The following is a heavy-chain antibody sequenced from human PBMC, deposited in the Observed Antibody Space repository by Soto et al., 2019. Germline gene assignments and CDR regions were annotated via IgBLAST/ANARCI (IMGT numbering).Heavy chain of an antibody. CDR1: GYTFDSNW. Sequence: GESLKISCQTAGYTFDSNWIGWVRQMPGKGLEWMGIIYPGDSETRYSPSFQGQVTFSVDRSFKTAYLQWRSLQASDTAMYYCARLLDSWDEPHCFDSWGQGTAVTVSS. D-gene: IGHD1-1*01. CDR3: ARLLDSWDEPHCFDS. CDR2: IYPGDSET. V-gene: IGHV5-51*01. J-gene: IGHJ4*02.